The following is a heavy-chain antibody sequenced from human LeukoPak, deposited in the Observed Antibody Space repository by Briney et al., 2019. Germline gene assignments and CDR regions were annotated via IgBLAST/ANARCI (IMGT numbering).Heavy chain of an antibody. V-gene: IGHV3-30*02. Sequence: GGSLRLSCAASGFTLSSYGLHWVRQAPGKGLEWMTFIRYDGSYKYYADSVKGRFTISRDNSKNTLYLQMNSLRAEVTGVYFCAKDHGDYYSYYYGLDVWGQGTTVTVSS. CDR1: GFTLSSYG. CDR2: IRYDGSYK. D-gene: IGHD2-21*02. J-gene: IGHJ6*02. CDR3: AKDHGDYYSYYYGLDV.